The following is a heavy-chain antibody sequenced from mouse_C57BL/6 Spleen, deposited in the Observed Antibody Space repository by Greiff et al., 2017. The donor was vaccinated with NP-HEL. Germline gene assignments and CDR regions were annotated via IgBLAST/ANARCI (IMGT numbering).Heavy chain of an antibody. D-gene: IGHD2-4*01. CDR2: IDPSDSYT. J-gene: IGHJ2*01. Sequence: QVPLQQPGAELVMPGASVKLSCKASGYTFTSYWMHWVKQRPGQGLEWVGEIDPSDSYTNYNQKFKGKSTLTVDKSSSTAYMQLSSLTSADSAVDYCARSYDYPSYYFDYWGQGTTLTVSS. CDR3: ARSYDYPSYYFDY. CDR1: GYTFTSYW. V-gene: IGHV1-69*01.